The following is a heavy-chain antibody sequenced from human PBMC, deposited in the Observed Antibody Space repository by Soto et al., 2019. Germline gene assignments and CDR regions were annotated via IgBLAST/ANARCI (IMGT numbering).Heavy chain of an antibody. D-gene: IGHD2-2*01. J-gene: IGHJ5*02. V-gene: IGHV4-31*03. CDR2: IYYSGST. Sequence: QVQLQESGPGLVKPSQTLSLTCTVSGGSISSGGYYWSWIRQHPGKGLEWIGYIYYSGSTYYNPSLKSRVNLSGDTSKNQFSLKLGSVTAGDTAVYYCARALGRPDNWFDPWGQGTLVTVSS. CDR1: GGSISSGGYY. CDR3: ARALGRPDNWFDP.